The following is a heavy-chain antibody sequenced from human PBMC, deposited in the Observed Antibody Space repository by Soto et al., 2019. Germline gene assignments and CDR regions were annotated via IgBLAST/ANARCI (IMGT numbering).Heavy chain of an antibody. V-gene: IGHV4-31*03. Sequence: SETLSLTCTVSGGSISSGDHYWSWIRQQPEKALEWLGYINYSGSTNYNPSLQSRITISIDTSKNQFSLKLSSVTAADTAVYYCARETYDFWSGYPSHYYYYMDVWGKGTTVTVSS. CDR1: GGSISSGDHY. D-gene: IGHD3-3*01. CDR2: INYSGST. J-gene: IGHJ6*03. CDR3: ARETYDFWSGYPSHYYYYMDV.